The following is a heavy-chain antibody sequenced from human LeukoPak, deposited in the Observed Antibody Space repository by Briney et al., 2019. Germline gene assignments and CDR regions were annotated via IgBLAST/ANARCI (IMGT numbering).Heavy chain of an antibody. J-gene: IGHJ6*02. CDR1: GFTFSSYA. Sequence: GGSLRLSCAASGFTFSSYAMHWVRQAPGKGLEWVAVISYDGSNKYYADSVKGRFTISRDNSKNTLYLQMNSLRAEDTAVYYCARGPPPTYYYYGMDVWGQGTTVTVSS. CDR2: ISYDGSNK. V-gene: IGHV3-30-3*01. CDR3: ARGPPPTYYYYGMDV.